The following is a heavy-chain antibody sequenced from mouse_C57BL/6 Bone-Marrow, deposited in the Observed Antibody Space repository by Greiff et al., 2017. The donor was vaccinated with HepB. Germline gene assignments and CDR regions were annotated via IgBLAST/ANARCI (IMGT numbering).Heavy chain of an antibody. Sequence: VKLMESGPELVKPGASVKISCKASGYAFSSSWMNWVKQRPGKGLEWIGRIYPGDGDTNYNGKFKGKATLTADKSSSTAYMQLSSLTSEDSAVYFCARSVGERDYWGQGTTLTVSS. V-gene: IGHV1-82*01. CDR2: IYPGDGDT. CDR3: ARSVGERDY. J-gene: IGHJ2*01. CDR1: GYAFSSSW.